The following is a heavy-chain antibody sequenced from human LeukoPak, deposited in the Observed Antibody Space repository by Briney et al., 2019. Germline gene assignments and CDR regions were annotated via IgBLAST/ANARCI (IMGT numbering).Heavy chain of an antibody. Sequence: RASVKVSCKASGYTFTSYGISWVRQAPGQGLEWMGRIIPTLGIANYAQKFQGRVTITADKSTSTAYMELSSLRSEDTAVYYCARAPTLEGNQVWGQGTLVTVSS. CDR2: IIPTLGIA. CDR3: ARAPTLEGNQV. J-gene: IGHJ4*02. V-gene: IGHV1-69*04. CDR1: GYTFTSYG. D-gene: IGHD2/OR15-2a*01.